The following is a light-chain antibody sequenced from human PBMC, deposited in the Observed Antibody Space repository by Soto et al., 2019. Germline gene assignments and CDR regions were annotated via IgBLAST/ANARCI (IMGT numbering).Light chain of an antibody. Sequence: QSALTQPASVSGSPGQSIAISCTGTSSDGGGYDYVSWYQQHPDKAPKLMIYEVTKRPSGGSNRFSGSKSGNTASLTISGLQPEDEADYYCSSHTSGNTRVFGSGTKLTVL. CDR3: SSHTSGNTRV. V-gene: IGLV2-14*01. J-gene: IGLJ1*01. CDR2: EVT. CDR1: SSDGGGYDY.